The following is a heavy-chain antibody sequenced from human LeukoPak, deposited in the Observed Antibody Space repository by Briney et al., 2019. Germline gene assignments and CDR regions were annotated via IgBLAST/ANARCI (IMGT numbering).Heavy chain of an antibody. CDR2: ISAYNGNT. V-gene: IGHV1-18*01. D-gene: IGHD5-18*01. CDR1: GYTFTSYG. Sequence: ASVKVSCKASGYTFTSYGISWVRQAPRQGLEWMGWISAYNGNTNYAQKLQGRVTMTTDTSTSTAYMELRSLRSDDTAVYYCASQTPNYGYDYWGQGTLVTVSS. CDR3: ASQTPNYGYDY. J-gene: IGHJ4*02.